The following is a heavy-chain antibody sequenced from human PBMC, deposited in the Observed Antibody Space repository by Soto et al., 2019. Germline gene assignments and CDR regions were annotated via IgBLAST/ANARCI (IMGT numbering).Heavy chain of an antibody. J-gene: IGHJ4*02. D-gene: IGHD6-13*01. V-gene: IGHV1-69*13. CDR2: IIPIFGTA. CDR3: ARTIAAAGLYFDY. CDR1: GGTFSSYA. Sequence: SVKVSCKASGGTFSSYAISWVRQAPGQGLEWMGGIIPIFGTANYAQKFQGRVTITADESTSTAYMELSSLRSEDTAVYYCARTIAAAGLYFDYWGQGTLVTVSS.